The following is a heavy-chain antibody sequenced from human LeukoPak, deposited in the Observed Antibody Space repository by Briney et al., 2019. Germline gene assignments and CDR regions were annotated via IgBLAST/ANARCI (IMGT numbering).Heavy chain of an antibody. CDR1: GFTFSSYW. D-gene: IGHD3-16*02. J-gene: IGHJ4*02. V-gene: IGHV3-7*01. CDR3: ARVGGRYSPLGY. CDR2: IKQDGSEK. Sequence: GGSLRLSCAASGFTFSSYWMSWVRQAPGKGLEWVANIKQDGSEKYYVDSVKGRFTISRDNDKNSLFLQMSSLRAEDTAVYYCARVGGRYSPLGYWGQGTLVTVSS.